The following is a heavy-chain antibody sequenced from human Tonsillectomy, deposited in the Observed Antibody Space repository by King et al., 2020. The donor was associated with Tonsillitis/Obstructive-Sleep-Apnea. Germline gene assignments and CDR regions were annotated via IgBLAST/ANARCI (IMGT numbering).Heavy chain of an antibody. CDR2: IDWDDDK. J-gene: IGHJ6*03. D-gene: IGHD4-23*01. V-gene: IGHV2-70*15. Sequence: QVTLKESGPALVKPTQTLTLTCTFSGFSLSTSGMCVSWIRQPPGKALEWLARIDWDDDKYYSTSLKTRLTIAKDTSKTQVVLTMTNMYPVDTATYYCARIQRWDYYYYMDVWGKGTTVTVSS. CDR3: ARIQRWDYYYYMDV. CDR1: GFSLSTSGMC.